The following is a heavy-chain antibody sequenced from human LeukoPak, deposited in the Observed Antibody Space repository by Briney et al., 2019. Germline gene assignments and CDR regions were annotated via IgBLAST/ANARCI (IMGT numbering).Heavy chain of an antibody. D-gene: IGHD3-10*01. CDR2: VYTSGGAT. CDR1: GYTFTRYY. CDR3: ATTQSYASGSRGYDY. J-gene: IGHJ4*02. Sequence: GASVKVSCKASGYTFTRYYIHWVRQAPGRGLEWMGVVYTSGGATIYAQKFQGRVTMTEDTSVDTAYMELNSLQSDDTAVYYCATTQSYASGSRGYDYWGQGTLVTVSS. V-gene: IGHV1-46*01.